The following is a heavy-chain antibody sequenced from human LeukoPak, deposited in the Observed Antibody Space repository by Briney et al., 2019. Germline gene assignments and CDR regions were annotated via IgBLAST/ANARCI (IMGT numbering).Heavy chain of an antibody. Sequence: GGSLRLSCAASGFTFSSYSMKWVRQAPGKGLEWVSYISRSSSTIYYADSVKGRFTISRDKAKNSLYLQMNSLRAEDTAVYYCARDRTTVTTDPFDYWGQGTLVTV. V-gene: IGHV3-48*01. CDR2: ISRSSSTI. D-gene: IGHD4-11*01. CDR1: GFTFSSYS. CDR3: ARDRTTVTTDPFDY. J-gene: IGHJ4*02.